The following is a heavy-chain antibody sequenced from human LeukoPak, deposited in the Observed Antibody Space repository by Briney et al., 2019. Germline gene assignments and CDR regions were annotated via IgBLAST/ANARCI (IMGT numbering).Heavy chain of an antibody. J-gene: IGHJ4*02. CDR1: GFTFSSHE. V-gene: IGHV3-30*03. Sequence: GGSLRLSCAASGFTFSSHEMHWVRQAPGKGLEWGAGILYDGEKKDYADSVKGRFTISRDNSKNTLYLQMNSLRTEDRAVYYCARGNRYCSGGSCYYGDWGQGTLVTVSS. CDR3: ARGNRYCSGGSCYYGD. CDR2: ILYDGEKK. D-gene: IGHD2-15*01.